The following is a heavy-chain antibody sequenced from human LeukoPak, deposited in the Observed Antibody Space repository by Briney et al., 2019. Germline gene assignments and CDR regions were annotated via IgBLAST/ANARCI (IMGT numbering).Heavy chain of an antibody. CDR3: AKDVWWSVS. J-gene: IGHJ5*02. V-gene: IGHV3-23*01. CDR1: GFTFSNHA. CDR2: ISADAVDT. Sequence: GGSLRLSCVASGFTFSNHAMTWVRQAPRKGLEWVSAISADAVDTFYAPSVKGRFTISRDNSKNTMYLQIHSLRAEDTAIYYCAKDVWWSVSWGQGTLVTVSS. D-gene: IGHD2-8*02.